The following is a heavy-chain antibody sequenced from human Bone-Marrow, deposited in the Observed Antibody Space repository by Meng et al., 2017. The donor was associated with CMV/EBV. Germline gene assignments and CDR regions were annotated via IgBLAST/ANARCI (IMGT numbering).Heavy chain of an antibody. D-gene: IGHD3-16*01. CDR3: ARDGGFNSRSYYYYGMDV. CDR2: INPSGGST. Sequence: ASVKVSCKASGYTFTSHYMHLVRQAPGQGLEWMGIINPSGGSTSYAQKFQGRVTMTRDTSTSTVYMGLSSLRSEDTAVYYCARDGGFNSRSYYYYGMDVWGQGNTVNFYS. V-gene: IGHV1-46*01. J-gene: IGHJ6*01. CDR1: GYTFTSHY.